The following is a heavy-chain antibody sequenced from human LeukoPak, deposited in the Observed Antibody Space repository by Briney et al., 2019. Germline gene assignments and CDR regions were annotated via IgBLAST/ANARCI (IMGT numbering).Heavy chain of an antibody. CDR2: IHHSGST. Sequence: PSETLSLTCAVYGGSFSGYYWSWIRQPPGKGLEWIGEIHHSGSTNYNPSLKSRVTISVDTSKNQFSLKLSSVTAADTAVYYCARAVVVTAGSYYYYYYMDVWGKGTTVTVSS. V-gene: IGHV4-34*01. D-gene: IGHD2-21*02. J-gene: IGHJ6*03. CDR1: GGSFSGYY. CDR3: ARAVVVTAGSYYYYYYMDV.